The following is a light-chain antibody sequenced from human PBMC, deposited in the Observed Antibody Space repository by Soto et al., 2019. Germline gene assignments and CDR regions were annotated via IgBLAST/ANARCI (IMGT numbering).Light chain of an antibody. Sequence: DIQMTQSPSTLSASVGDRVTITCRASQSISSWLAWYQQKPGKAPKILIYKASSLESGVPSRFSGSVSGTEFTLTITSLQPDVFATYYCQQYHTWWTFGQGTKVEI. V-gene: IGKV1-5*03. J-gene: IGKJ1*01. CDR3: QQYHTWWT. CDR2: KAS. CDR1: QSISSW.